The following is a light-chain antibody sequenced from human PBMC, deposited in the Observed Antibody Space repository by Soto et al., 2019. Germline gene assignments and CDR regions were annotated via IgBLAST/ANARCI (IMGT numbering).Light chain of an antibody. CDR1: ISNIGAGYD. V-gene: IGLV1-40*01. J-gene: IGLJ2*01. CDR3: CSYAGNLAL. CDR2: GNS. Sequence: QSVLTQPPSVSGAPGQRVTISCTGGISNIGAGYDVHWYQQLPGTAPKLLIYGNSNRPSGVPDRFSGSKSGNTASLTISGLQAEDEADYYCCSYAGNLALFGGGTKVTVL.